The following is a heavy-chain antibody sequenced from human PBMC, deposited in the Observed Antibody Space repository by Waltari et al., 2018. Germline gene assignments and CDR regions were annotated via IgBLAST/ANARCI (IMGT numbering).Heavy chain of an antibody. CDR1: GGSISSGGYY. Sequence: QVQLQESGPGLVKPSQTLSLTCTVSGGSISSGGYYWSWIRQHPGKGLEWIGYIYYSGATYNTPPLKSRVTISVAPSRNQFSLKRGPVTAADTAVYCCARGGVNFGVVTNWFAPWGQGTLVTVSS. CDR3: ARGGVNFGVVTNWFAP. D-gene: IGHD3-3*01. CDR2: IYYSGAT. J-gene: IGHJ5*02. V-gene: IGHV4-31*03.